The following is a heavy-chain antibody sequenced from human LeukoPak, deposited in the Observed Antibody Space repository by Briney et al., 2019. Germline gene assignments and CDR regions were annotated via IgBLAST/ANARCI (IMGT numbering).Heavy chain of an antibody. J-gene: IGHJ6*03. V-gene: IGHV4-59*01. Sequence: SETLSLTCTVSGGSISGYYWSWIRQSPGKGLEWIGYIYYSGSTNYNPSLKSRVTISLDTSKNQFSLKLSSVTAADTAVYYCAKAGNWGGYYYYLDVWGKGATDTVSS. D-gene: IGHD7-27*01. CDR3: AKAGNWGGYYYYLDV. CDR1: GGSISGYY. CDR2: IYYSGST.